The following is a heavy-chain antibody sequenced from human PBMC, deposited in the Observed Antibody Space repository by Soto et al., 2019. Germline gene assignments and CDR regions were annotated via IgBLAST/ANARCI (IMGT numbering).Heavy chain of an antibody. CDR3: TRDASRDSSARGWFDP. CDR2: ISSNSAYI. V-gene: IGHV3-21*01. J-gene: IGHJ5*02. CDR1: GFTFRSFT. D-gene: IGHD6-13*01. Sequence: GSLLLPCSASGFTFRSFTMNWVRQAPGKGLEWVSTISSNSAYIYYTDALRGRFTISRDNAKNSLHLQMNSLRAEDTAVYYCTRDASRDSSARGWFDPWGPGTLVTVYS.